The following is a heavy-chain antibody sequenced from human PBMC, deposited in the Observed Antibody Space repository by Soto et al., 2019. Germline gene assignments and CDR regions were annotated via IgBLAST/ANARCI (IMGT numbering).Heavy chain of an antibody. D-gene: IGHD2-15*01. CDR3: ARGGLRYCSGGSCSYDAFDI. V-gene: IGHV1-8*01. CDR2: MNPNSGNT. Sequence: ASVKVSCKASGYTFTSYDINWVRQATGQGLEWMGWMNPNSGNTGYAQKFQGRVTMTRNTSISTAYMELSSLRSEGTAVYYCARGGLRYCSGGSCSYDAFDIWGQGTMVTVSS. CDR1: GYTFTSYD. J-gene: IGHJ3*02.